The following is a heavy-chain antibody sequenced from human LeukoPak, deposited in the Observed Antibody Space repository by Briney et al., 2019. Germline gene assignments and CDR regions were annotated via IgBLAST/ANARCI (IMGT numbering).Heavy chain of an antibody. CDR1: GFTFSSYG. V-gene: IGHV3-NL1*01. J-gene: IGHJ4*02. Sequence: PGGSLRLSCAASGFTFSSYGMHWVRQAPGKGLEWVSVIYSGGSTYYADSVKGRFTISRDNSKNTLYLQMNSLRAEDTAVYYCANYDIDYWGQGTLVTVSS. CDR2: IYSGGST. D-gene: IGHD3-9*01. CDR3: ANYDIDY.